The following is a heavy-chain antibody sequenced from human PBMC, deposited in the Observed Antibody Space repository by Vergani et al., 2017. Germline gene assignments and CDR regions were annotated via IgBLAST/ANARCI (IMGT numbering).Heavy chain of an antibody. CDR1: GGSISSYY. V-gene: IGHV4-4*08. CDR3: ARTESFILRYFHWAL. Sequence: QVQLQESGPGLVKPSETLSLTCTVSGGSISSYYWSWIRQPPGKGLEWIGYIYHSGGAYYNPSLKGRVTISVDTSKNQIYLEVTSVTAADTAIYFCARTESFILRYFHWALWGQGTLVTVSS. J-gene: IGHJ4*02. CDR2: IYHSGGA. D-gene: IGHD3-9*01.